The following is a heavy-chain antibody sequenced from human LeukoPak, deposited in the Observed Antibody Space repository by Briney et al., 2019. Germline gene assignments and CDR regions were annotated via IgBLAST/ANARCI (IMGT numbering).Heavy chain of an antibody. D-gene: IGHD3-16*01. CDR3: ARGGAYTTIYYYYGMDV. J-gene: IGHJ6*02. V-gene: IGHV1-8*01. Sequence: ASVKVSCKASGYTFTSYDINWVRQAPGQGLEWMGWMNPNSGNTGYAQKFQGRVTMTRNTSISTAYMELSSLRSEDTAVYYCARGGAYTTIYYYYGMDVWGQGTTVTVSS. CDR1: GYTFTSYD. CDR2: MNPNSGNT.